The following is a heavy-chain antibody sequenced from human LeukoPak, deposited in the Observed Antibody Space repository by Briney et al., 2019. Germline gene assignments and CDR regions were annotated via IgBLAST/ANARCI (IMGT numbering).Heavy chain of an antibody. J-gene: IGHJ4*02. Sequence: PGGSLRLSCAASGFTFSTYSMNWVRQAPGKGLEWVSSISSSSSSYISYADSVKGRFTISRDNARNSLYLQMNSLRAEDTAVYYCARASRFLPDYWGQGTLVTVSS. V-gene: IGHV3-21*01. CDR3: ARASRFLPDY. D-gene: IGHD3-10*01. CDR2: ISSSSSSYI. CDR1: GFTFSTYS.